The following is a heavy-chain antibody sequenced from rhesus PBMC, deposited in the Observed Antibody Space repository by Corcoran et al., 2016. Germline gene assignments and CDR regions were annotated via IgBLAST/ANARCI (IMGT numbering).Heavy chain of an antibody. CDR2: ITYSGST. D-gene: IGHD7-45*01. CDR3: ARDGNWGFFDY. V-gene: IGHV4-122*02. Sequence: QVQLQESGPGLVKPSETLSLTCAVSGGSISSGYYYWSWIRQPPWKGLEWIGYITYSGSTSYNPSLKSRVTISRDTSKNQFSLKLSSVTAADTAVYYCARDGNWGFFDYWGQGVLVTVSS. CDR1: GGSISSGYYY. J-gene: IGHJ4*01.